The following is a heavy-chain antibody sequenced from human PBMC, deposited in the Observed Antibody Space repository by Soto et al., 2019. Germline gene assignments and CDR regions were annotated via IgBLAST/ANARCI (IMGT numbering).Heavy chain of an antibody. D-gene: IGHD3-10*01. V-gene: IGHV4-30-4*01. CDR1: GGSISTNDYY. J-gene: IGHJ4*02. Sequence: QVQLQESGPGLVKPSQTLSLTCTVSGGSISTNDYYWSWIRQPPGKGLEWVGYIYYIGSTYYNPSLNSRVSISLDTSRNQISLRLRSVTAADTAVYYCARGHGSSTYYSAPVDHWGQGVLVTVSS. CDR2: IYYIGST. CDR3: ARGHGSSTYYSAPVDH.